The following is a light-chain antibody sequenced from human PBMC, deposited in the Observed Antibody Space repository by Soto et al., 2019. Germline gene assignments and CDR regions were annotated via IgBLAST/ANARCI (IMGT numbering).Light chain of an antibody. J-gene: IGKJ1*01. Sequence: DIQMTQSPSTLSASVGDRVTITCRASQSISSYLAWYQQRPWKAPKLMIYKASSLDSGVPSRFSGSGSGTEFTLTINSLQPDDFANYYCPQYNTYSTFGQGTKVAIK. CDR2: KAS. CDR3: PQYNTYST. V-gene: IGKV1-5*03. CDR1: QSISSY.